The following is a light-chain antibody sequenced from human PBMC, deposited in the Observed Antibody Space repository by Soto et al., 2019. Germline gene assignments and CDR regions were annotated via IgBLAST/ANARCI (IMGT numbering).Light chain of an antibody. CDR3: QQSYSTLSYT. Sequence: DLQMTQSPSSLSASVGDRVTITCRASQSISSYLNWYQQKPGKAPKLLIYAASSLQSGVPSRFSGSGSVTDFTLTISSLQPEDFATYYCQQSYSTLSYTFGQGTKLEIK. CDR2: AAS. V-gene: IGKV1-39*01. J-gene: IGKJ2*01. CDR1: QSISSY.